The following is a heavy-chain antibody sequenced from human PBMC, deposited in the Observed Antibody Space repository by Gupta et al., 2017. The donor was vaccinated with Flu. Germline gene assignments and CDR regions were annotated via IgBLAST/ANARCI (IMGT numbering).Heavy chain of an antibody. J-gene: IGHJ3*02. V-gene: IGHV3-9*01. CDR3: AKAPLPTLYCSSTSCYPTAFDI. CDR2: ISWNSGSI. D-gene: IGHD2-2*01. Sequence: RQAPGKGLEWVSGISWNSGSIGDADSVKGRFTICRDNAKNSLYLQMNSLRAEDTALYYCAKAPLPTLYCSSTSCYPTAFDIWGQGTMVTVSS.